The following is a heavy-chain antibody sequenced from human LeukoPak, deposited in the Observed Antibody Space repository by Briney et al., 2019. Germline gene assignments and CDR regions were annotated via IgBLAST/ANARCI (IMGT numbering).Heavy chain of an antibody. CDR2: INHSGST. CDR3: ARGRKGGYKIDY. D-gene: IGHD3-22*01. V-gene: IGHV4-34*01. CDR1: GGSFSGYY. J-gene: IGHJ4*02. Sequence: SETLSLTCAVYGGSFSGYYWSWIRQPPGKGLEWIGEINHSGSTNYNPSLKGRVTISVDTSKNQFSLKLSSVTAADTAVYYCARGRKGGYKIDYWGQGTLVTVSS.